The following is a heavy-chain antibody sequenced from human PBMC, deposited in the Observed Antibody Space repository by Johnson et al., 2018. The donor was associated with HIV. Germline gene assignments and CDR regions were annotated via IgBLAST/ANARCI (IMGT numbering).Heavy chain of an antibody. V-gene: IGHV3-20*04. Sequence: VQLVESGGGVVQPGRSLRLSCAASGFTFSSYAMHWVRQAPGKGLEWVSGINWNGGSTGYADSVKGRFTISRDNAKNSLYLQMNSLRPEDTALYYCAKDMNWNLIGDGFDIWGQGTMVTVSS. CDR2: INWNGGST. CDR3: AKDMNWNLIGDGFDI. D-gene: IGHD1-1*01. J-gene: IGHJ3*02. CDR1: GFTFSSYA.